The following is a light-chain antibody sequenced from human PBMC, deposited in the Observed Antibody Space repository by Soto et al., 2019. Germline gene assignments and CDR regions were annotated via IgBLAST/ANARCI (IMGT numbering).Light chain of an antibody. CDR3: QSYDSSLSGFYV. CDR2: GNS. J-gene: IGLJ1*01. V-gene: IGLV1-40*01. Sequence: QSVLTQPPSVSGAPGQTGPIFCTGSSSNIGAGYDVHWYQQLPGTAPKLLIYGNSNRPSGVPDRFSGSKSGTSASLAITGLQAEDEADYYCQSYDSSLSGFYVFGTGTKVTVL. CDR1: SSNIGAGYD.